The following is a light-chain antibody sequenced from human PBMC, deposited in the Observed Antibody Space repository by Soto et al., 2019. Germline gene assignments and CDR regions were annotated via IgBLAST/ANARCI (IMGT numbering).Light chain of an antibody. CDR2: AAS. Sequence: ASQMTQSPSSLSASVGDRVTITCRASQGIRNDLGWYQQKPGKAPKGLLYAASSLQSGVPSRFSGSGSGTDFTLTIRSLQPEDFATYYCLQDYNYPWTFGQGTKVEIK. CDR3: LQDYNYPWT. V-gene: IGKV1-6*01. CDR1: QGIRND. J-gene: IGKJ1*01.